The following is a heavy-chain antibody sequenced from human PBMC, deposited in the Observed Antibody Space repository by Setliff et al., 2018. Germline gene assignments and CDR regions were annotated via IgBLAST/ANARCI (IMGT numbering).Heavy chain of an antibody. CDR1: GYTFTSYA. CDR3: ARVGRDYYDSSGYYFRYYYYGMDV. CDR2: INAGNGNT. Sequence: ASVKVSCKASGYTFTSYAMHWVRQAPGQRLEWMGWINAGNGNTKYSQKFQGRVTITRDTSASPAYMELSSLRSEDTAVYYCARVGRDYYDSSGYYFRYYYYGMDVWGQGTTVTVS. D-gene: IGHD3-22*01. J-gene: IGHJ6*02. V-gene: IGHV1-3*01.